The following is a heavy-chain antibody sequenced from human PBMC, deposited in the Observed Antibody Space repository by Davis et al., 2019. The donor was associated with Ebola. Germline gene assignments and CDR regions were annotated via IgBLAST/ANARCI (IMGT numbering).Heavy chain of an antibody. Sequence: AASVKVSCKASGGTFSSYAISWVRQAPGQGLEWMGGIIPIFGTANYAQKFQGRVTITADKSTSTAYMELSSLRSEDTAVYYCARVYYYDSSGWFRDWYFDLWGRGTLVTVSS. D-gene: IGHD3-22*01. J-gene: IGHJ2*01. CDR2: IIPIFGTA. V-gene: IGHV1-69*06. CDR1: GGTFSSYA. CDR3: ARVYYYDSSGWFRDWYFDL.